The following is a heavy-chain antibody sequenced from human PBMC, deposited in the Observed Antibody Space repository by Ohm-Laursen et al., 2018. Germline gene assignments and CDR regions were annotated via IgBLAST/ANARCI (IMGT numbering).Heavy chain of an antibody. D-gene: IGHD6-6*01. CDR1: GGSINVYY. CDR3: ARGDPYSSSSSGAFDI. J-gene: IGHJ3*02. CDR2: IFDSGTT. V-gene: IGHV4-4*09. Sequence: SQTLSLTCTVSGGSINVYYWSWIRQTPGKGLGWIGYIFDSGTTNSHPSLRGRVTMSLDTSKSQLSLKLRSVTAADTAVYYCARGDPYSSSSSGAFDIWGQGTMVIVSS.